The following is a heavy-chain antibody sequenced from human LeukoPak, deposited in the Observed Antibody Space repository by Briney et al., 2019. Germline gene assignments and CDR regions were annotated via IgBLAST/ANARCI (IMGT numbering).Heavy chain of an antibody. CDR2: IYYSGST. Sequence: SETLSLTCTVSGGSISRYYWSWIRQPPGKGLEWIGYIYYSGSTNYNPSLKSRVTISVDTSKNQFSLKLSSVAAADTAVYYCARGPVGGTTYNDGDAFDIWGQGTMVTVSS. CDR1: GGSISRYY. J-gene: IGHJ3*02. D-gene: IGHD1-7*01. CDR3: ARGPVGGTTYNDGDAFDI. V-gene: IGHV4-59*01.